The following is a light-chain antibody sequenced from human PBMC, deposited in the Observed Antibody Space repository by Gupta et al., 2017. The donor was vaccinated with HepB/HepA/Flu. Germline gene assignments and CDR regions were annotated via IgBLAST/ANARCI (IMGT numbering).Light chain of an antibody. CDR2: DDS. CDR3: HVWDSVGDDGDGV. V-gene: IGLV3-21*03. Sequence: SYVLTQPPSVSVAPGKTARINCGGDNIETKSVHWYQQKPGQAPVLVVYDDSDRPSGIPERFSGSNYGNTDTLTTRRVEEGDEADYYGHVWDSVGDDGDGVFGGGTKLTVL. CDR1: NIETKS. J-gene: IGLJ2*01.